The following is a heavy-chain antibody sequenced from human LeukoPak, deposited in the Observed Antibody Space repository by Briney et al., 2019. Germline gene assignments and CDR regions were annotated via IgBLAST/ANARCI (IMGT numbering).Heavy chain of an antibody. CDR1: GFTFSSYG. CDR2: ISYDGSNK. CDR3: AKDLGYSSRSGYFDY. Sequence: GGSLRLSCAASGFTFSSYGMHWVRQAPGKGLEWVAVISYDGSNKYYADSVKGRFTISRDNSKNTLYLQMNSLRAEDTAVYYCAKDLGYSSRSGYFDYWGQGTLVTVSS. J-gene: IGHJ4*02. D-gene: IGHD6-19*01. V-gene: IGHV3-30*18.